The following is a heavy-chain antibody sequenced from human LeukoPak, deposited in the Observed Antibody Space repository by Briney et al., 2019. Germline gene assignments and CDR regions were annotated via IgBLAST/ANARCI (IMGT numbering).Heavy chain of an antibody. D-gene: IGHD6-13*01. CDR3: ARVPRIGSSQAYFDY. J-gene: IGHJ4*02. CDR1: GGSISSSSYY. CDR2: ICYSGCT. Sequence: SETLSLTCTVSGGSISSSSYYWRWIRQPPGKGREWNRSICYSGCTYYSPSLETRVTISVDTPKNQVSLKLSSVTAADTAVDYCARVPRIGSSQAYFDYWGQGTLVTVSS. V-gene: IGHV4-39*07.